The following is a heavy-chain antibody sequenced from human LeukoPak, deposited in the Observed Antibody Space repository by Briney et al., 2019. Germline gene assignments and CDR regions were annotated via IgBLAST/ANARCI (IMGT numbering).Heavy chain of an antibody. CDR3: ARGGTTVTARDYFDY. J-gene: IGHJ4*02. CDR1: GFTLSTYW. D-gene: IGHD4-11*01. CDR2: IKQDGSEK. Sequence: GGSLRLSCAASGFTLSTYWMSWVRQAPGKGLEWVANIKQDGSEKNYVDSVLGRFTISRDNAENSLYLQMNSLRAEDTAVYYCARGGTTVTARDYFDYWGQGTLVTVSS. V-gene: IGHV3-7*01.